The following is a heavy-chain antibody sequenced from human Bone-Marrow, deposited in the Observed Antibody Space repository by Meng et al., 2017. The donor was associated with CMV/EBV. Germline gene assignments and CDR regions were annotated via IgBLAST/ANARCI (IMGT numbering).Heavy chain of an antibody. J-gene: IGHJ4*02. V-gene: IGHV4-4*02. Sequence: SWVRQPPGKELEWIGEIYRSGRTNYNPSLRNRVTISVDKSKNQFSLKLNSATAADTAVYYCARAGWYSLDYWGQGILVTVSS. D-gene: IGHD6-19*01. CDR2: IYRSGRT. CDR3: ARAGWYSLDY.